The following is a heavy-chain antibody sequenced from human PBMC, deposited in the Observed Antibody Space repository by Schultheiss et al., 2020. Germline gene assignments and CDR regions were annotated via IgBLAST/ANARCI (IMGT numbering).Heavy chain of an antibody. D-gene: IGHD6-13*01. CDR2: IYTSGST. Sequence: SETLSLTCTVSGGSISSYYWSWIRQPAGKGLEWIGRIYTSGSTYYNPSLKSRVTISVDTSKNQFSLKLSSVTAADTAVYYCARVSSSWSYFDYWGQGTLVTVSS. V-gene: IGHV4-4*07. CDR3: ARVSSSWSYFDY. CDR1: GGSISSYY. J-gene: IGHJ4*02.